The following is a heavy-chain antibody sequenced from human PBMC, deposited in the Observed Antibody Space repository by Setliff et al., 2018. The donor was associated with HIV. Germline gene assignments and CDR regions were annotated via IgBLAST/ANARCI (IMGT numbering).Heavy chain of an antibody. J-gene: IGHJ5*02. CDR3: AKDAYSSGWYDP. D-gene: IGHD6-19*01. CDR1: GFTFSSYA. V-gene: IGHV3-23*01. Sequence: GGSLRLSCAASGFTFSSYAMSWVRQAPGKGLEWVSAISGSGSSTYYADSVKGRFTISRDNSKNTLYLQMNSLRAEDTAIYYCAKDAYSSGWYDPWGQGTLVTVSS. CDR2: ISGSGSST.